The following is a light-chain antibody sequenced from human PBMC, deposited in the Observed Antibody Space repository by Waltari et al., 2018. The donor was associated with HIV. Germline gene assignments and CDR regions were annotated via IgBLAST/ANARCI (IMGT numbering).Light chain of an antibody. CDR2: AAS. Sequence: AIRMTQSPSSFSASTGDRVTFTCRASQGISNSLAWYQQKPGKAPKILISAASTLESGVPSRFSGSGSGTDFTLTISCLKSEDFATYYCQQYHTYPYTFGQGTKLEIK. CDR3: QQYHTYPYT. J-gene: IGKJ2*01. V-gene: IGKV1-8*01. CDR1: QGISNS.